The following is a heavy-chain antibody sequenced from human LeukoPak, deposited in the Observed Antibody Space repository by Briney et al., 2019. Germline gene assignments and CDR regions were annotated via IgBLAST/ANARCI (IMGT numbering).Heavy chain of an antibody. CDR3: ARDLLGSHTSYSSGAWDY. J-gene: IGHJ4*02. Sequence: SGKVSCKASGGTFSNYVISWVRQAPGQGLEWMGGIIPIFDTADYAQKFQGRLTITADESTSTAYMQLSSLRAEDTAVYYCARDLLGSHTSYSSGAWDYWGQGTLVTVSS. CDR1: GGTFSNYV. CDR2: IIPIFDTA. D-gene: IGHD3-9*01. V-gene: IGHV1-69*13.